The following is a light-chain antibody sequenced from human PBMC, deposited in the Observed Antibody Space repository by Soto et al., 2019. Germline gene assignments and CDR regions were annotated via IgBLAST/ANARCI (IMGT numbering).Light chain of an antibody. J-gene: IGLJ1*01. V-gene: IGLV2-23*01. CDR3: SSYTWSPTLYA. Sequence: QSALNQPASVSGSPGQSITISCASSDVANFEHISWYQQHPGKGLKLIIYEDTRRPSGISARFSGSKSGNTASLTISGLQAEDEADYYCSSYTWSPTLYAFAGGTKVTVL. CDR2: EDT. CDR1: SSDVANFEH.